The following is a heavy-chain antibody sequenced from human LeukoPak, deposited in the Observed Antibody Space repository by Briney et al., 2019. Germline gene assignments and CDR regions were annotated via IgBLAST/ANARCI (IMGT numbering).Heavy chain of an antibody. Sequence: GGSLTLSCAASAFTFGRYAMRGGRDASGGGRGWVSSISGSTDSTYYADSVNGRFDNSRDNSKNTLYQPMNSRNAEDKAVYYCANRESYGAMDSWGQGTPVTVSS. CDR3: ANRESYGAMDS. CDR1: AFTFGRYA. CDR2: ISGSTDST. J-gene: IGHJ4*02. D-gene: IGHD4/OR15-4a*01. V-gene: IGHV3-23*01.